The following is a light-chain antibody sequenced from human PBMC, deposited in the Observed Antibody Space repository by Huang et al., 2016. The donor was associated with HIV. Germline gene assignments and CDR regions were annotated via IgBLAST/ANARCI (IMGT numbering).Light chain of an antibody. V-gene: IGKV1-5*03. CDR1: QSISNW. Sequence: DFQMTQSPSTVSASVGDRVTITCRASQSISNWLAWYQQKPGKAPQLLIYKASSLQSGVPSRFSGRGSGTKFTLTISSLQPDDFATYYCQQYYSSWTFGQGTKVDLK. J-gene: IGKJ1*01. CDR3: QQYYSSWT. CDR2: KAS.